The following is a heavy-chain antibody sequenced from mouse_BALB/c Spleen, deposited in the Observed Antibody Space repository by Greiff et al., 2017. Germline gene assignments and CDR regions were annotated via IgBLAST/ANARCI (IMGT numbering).Heavy chain of an antibody. CDR3: ARDRYDVSWFAY. V-gene: IGHV5-6-5*01. D-gene: IGHD2-14*01. J-gene: IGHJ3*01. CDR2: ISSGGST. CDR1: GFTFSSYA. Sequence: EVKLVESGGGLVKPGGSLKLSCAASGFTFSSYAMSWVRQTPEKRLEWVASISSGGSTYYPDSVKGRFTISRDNARNILYLQMSSLRSEDTAMYYCARDRYDVSWFAYWGQGTLVTVSA.